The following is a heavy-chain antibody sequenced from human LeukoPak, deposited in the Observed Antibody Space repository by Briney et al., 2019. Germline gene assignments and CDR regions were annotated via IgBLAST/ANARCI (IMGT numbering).Heavy chain of an antibody. J-gene: IGHJ3*01. CDR2: ISSSSSTI. D-gene: IGHD4-23*01. CDR1: GFTFSTYN. Sequence: PGGSLRLSCAASGFTFSTYNMNWVRQAPGKGLEWVSYISSSSSTIYYADSVKGRFTISRDNAKNSLYLQINTLRAEDTAVYYCARGGGGAFDFWGQGAMVTVSS. CDR3: ARGGGGAFDF. V-gene: IGHV3-48*01.